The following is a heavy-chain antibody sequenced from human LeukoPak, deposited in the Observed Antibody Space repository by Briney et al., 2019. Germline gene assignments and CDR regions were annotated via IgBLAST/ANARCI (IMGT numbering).Heavy chain of an antibody. CDR3: ARAITIFGVAPMAFDI. CDR1: GGSISSYY. Sequence: SETLSLTCTVSGGSISSYYWSWIRQPAGKGLEWIGRIYTSGSTNYNPSLKNRVTMSVDTSKNQFSLKLSSVTAADTAVYYCARAITIFGVAPMAFDIWGQGTMVTVSS. CDR2: IYTSGST. V-gene: IGHV4-4*07. J-gene: IGHJ3*02. D-gene: IGHD3-3*01.